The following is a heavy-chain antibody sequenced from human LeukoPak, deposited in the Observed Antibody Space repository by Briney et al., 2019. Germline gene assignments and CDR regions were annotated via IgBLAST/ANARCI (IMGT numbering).Heavy chain of an antibody. Sequence: GGSLRLSCAVSGITLSNYGMSWVRQGPGKGLEWVAGISDSGGGTTYADSVKGRFTISRDNSKNTLYLQMNSLRAEDTAVYFCAKRGVVIRVILIGFHKEAYYFDSWGRGALVTVSS. V-gene: IGHV3-23*01. D-gene: IGHD3-9*01. CDR1: GITLSNYG. CDR3: AKRGVVIRVILIGFHKEAYYFDS. J-gene: IGHJ4*02. CDR2: ISDSGGGT.